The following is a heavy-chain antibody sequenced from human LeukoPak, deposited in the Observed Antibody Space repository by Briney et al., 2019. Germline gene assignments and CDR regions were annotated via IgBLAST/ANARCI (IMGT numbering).Heavy chain of an antibody. CDR1: GCTFTSYD. V-gene: IGHV1-8*01. CDR3: ARVLGYDILTGYWERRGSTFDY. D-gene: IGHD3-9*01. J-gene: IGHJ4*02. Sequence: ASVKVSCTASGCTFTSYDINWVRQATGQGVEWVGWMNPNSGKTGYSQMYQGRVTMTRNTSISTAHMELSSLRSEDTAVYYCARVLGYDILTGYWERRGSTFDYWGQRTLVTVSS. CDR2: MNPNSGKT.